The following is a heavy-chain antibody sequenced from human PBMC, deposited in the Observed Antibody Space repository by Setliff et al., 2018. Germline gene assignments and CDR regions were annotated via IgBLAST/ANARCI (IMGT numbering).Heavy chain of an antibody. D-gene: IGHD3-22*01. CDR3: ARQARGYYYDISGYYRASPGYYYMDV. J-gene: IGHJ6*03. CDR1: GYSFNSYW. V-gene: IGHV5-51*01. Sequence: GGALKISCNGSGYSFNSYWIGWVRQMPGKSLEWLGVIYPGHTDTRYSPSFQGQVPISADNSISTAYLQWSSLKASATAMYYCARQARGYYYDISGYYRASPGYYYMDVWGKGTTVTVSS. CDR2: IYPGHTDT.